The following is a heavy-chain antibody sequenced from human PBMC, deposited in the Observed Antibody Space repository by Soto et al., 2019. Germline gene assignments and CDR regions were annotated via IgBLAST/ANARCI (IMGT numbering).Heavy chain of an antibody. J-gene: IGHJ1*01. CDR2: ISYDGSNK. CDR3: AKDLYATAGGYFQH. D-gene: IGHD2-2*01. Sequence: QVQLVESGGGVVQPGRSLRLSCAASGFTFSSYGMHWVRQAPGKGLEWVAVISYDGSNKYYADSVKGRFTISRDNSKNTLYLQMNSPRAEDTAVYYCAKDLYATAGGYFQHWGQGTLVTVSS. CDR1: GFTFSSYG. V-gene: IGHV3-30*18.